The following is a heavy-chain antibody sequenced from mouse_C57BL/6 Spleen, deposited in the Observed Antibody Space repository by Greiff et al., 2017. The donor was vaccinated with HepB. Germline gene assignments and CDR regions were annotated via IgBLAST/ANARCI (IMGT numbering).Heavy chain of an antibody. V-gene: IGHV1-69*01. J-gene: IGHJ1*03. CDR3: ARLGRGYDYDAWYLDV. CDR1: GYTFTSYW. Sequence: VQLQQPGAELVMPGASVKLSCKASGYTFTSYWMHWVKQRPGQGLEWIGEIDPSDSYTNYNQKFKGKSTLTVDKSSSTAYIQLSSLTSEDSAVYYCARLGRGYDYDAWYLDVWGTGTTVTVSS. D-gene: IGHD2-4*01. CDR2: IDPSDSYT.